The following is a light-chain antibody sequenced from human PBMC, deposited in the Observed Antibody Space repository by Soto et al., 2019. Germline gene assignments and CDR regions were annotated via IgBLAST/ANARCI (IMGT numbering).Light chain of an antibody. CDR2: AAS. CDR1: QSISSY. J-gene: IGKJ1*01. Sequence: DIQMTQSPSSLSASVGDIVTITCRASQSISSYLNWYQQKPGKAPKLLINAASSLQSGVPSRFSGSGSGTEFTLTISALQPEDFATYFCQQSYSTPRTFGQGAKVDI. CDR3: QQSYSTPRT. V-gene: IGKV1-39*01.